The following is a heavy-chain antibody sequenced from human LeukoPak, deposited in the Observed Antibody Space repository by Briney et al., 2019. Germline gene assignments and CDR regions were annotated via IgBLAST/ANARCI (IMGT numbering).Heavy chain of an antibody. CDR3: ARLIRHLWFGGPNESGWFDP. V-gene: IGHV4-59*01. Sequence: PSETLSLTCTVSGGSISSYYWSWIRQPPGKGLEWIGYIYYSGSTNYNPSLKSRVTISVDTSKNQFSLKLSSVTAADTAVYYCARLIRHLWFGGPNESGWFDPWGQGTLVTVSS. J-gene: IGHJ5*02. D-gene: IGHD3-10*01. CDR1: GGSISSYY. CDR2: IYYSGST.